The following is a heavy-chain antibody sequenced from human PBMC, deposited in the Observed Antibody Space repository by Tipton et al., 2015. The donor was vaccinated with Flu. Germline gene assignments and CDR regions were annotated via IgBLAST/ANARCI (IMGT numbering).Heavy chain of an antibody. J-gene: IGHJ5*02. D-gene: IGHD1-26*01. CDR2: ISAYTENT. CDR3: ARDRRSGSYPGEWFDP. Sequence: QLVQSGAEVKKPGASVKVSCKASGYSFTTYGISWVRQAPGQGLEWMGWISAYTENTSYPSKFQGRVTMTIDTSTSTAYMELKSLRSDDTAVYYCARDRRSGSYPGEWFDPWGQGTLVTVSS. CDR1: GYSFTTYG. V-gene: IGHV1-18*01.